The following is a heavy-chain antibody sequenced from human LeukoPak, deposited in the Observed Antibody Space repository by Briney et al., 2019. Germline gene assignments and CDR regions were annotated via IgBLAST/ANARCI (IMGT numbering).Heavy chain of an antibody. D-gene: IGHD3-22*01. CDR2: INHSGST. CDR3: ARDGYYFDSSGYYF. CDR1: GGSFSDYY. J-gene: IGHJ4*02. Sequence: SETLSLTCAVYGGSFSDYYWSWIRQSPGKGLEWIGEINHSGSTNYNPSLKSRITISVDTSKNQFSLKLRSVTAADTAVYYCARDGYYFDSSGYYFWGQGTLVTVSS. V-gene: IGHV4-34*01.